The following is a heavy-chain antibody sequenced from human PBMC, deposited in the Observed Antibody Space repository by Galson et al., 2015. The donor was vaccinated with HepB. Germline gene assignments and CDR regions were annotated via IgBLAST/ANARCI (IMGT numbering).Heavy chain of an antibody. CDR2: ISYDGSNK. V-gene: IGHV3-30*18. Sequence: SLRLSCAASGFTFSSYAMHWVRQAPGKGLEWVAVISYDGSNKYHADSVKGRFTISRGNSKNTLYLQMNSLRADDTAVYYCANGIAAAGISYYYYGMDVWGQGTTVTVSS. CDR3: ANGIAAAGISYYYYGMDV. D-gene: IGHD6-13*01. J-gene: IGHJ6*02. CDR1: GFTFSSYA.